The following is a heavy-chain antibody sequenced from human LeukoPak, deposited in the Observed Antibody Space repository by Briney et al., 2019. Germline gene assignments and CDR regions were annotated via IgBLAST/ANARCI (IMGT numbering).Heavy chain of an antibody. CDR1: GFTFSKYC. Sequence: GGSLRLSCAASGFTFSKYCMRWVSQAPGKGLERFSRINTDGAVTYYADSVKGRFTISRDNAENTMSLQMNSVRDEDTAVYYCARQQWLVPPPESWGQGSPGTVSS. V-gene: IGHV3-74*01. D-gene: IGHD6-19*01. CDR3: ARQQWLVPPPES. CDR2: INTDGAVT. J-gene: IGHJ5*02.